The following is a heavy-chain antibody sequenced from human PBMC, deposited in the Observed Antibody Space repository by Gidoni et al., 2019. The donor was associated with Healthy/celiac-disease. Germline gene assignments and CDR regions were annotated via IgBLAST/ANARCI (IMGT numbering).Heavy chain of an antibody. J-gene: IGHJ4*02. V-gene: IGHV3-23*01. CDR3: AKKSRYYYDSSGYLD. CDR2: ISGSGGST. D-gene: IGHD3-22*01. Sequence: EVQLLESGGGLVQPGGSLRLSCAASGFTFSSYAMSWVRQAPGKGLEWVSAISGSGGSTYYADSVKGLFTISRDNSKNTLYLQMNSLRAEDTAVYYCAKKSRYYYDSSGYLDWGQGTLVTVSS. CDR1: GFTFSSYA.